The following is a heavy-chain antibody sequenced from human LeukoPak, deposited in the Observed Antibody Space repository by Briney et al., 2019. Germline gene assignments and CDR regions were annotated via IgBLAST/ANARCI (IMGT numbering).Heavy chain of an antibody. CDR2: IYYTGTT. D-gene: IGHD2-21*02. CDR1: GGSISSSLDH. CDR3: ARQEMGLRSFAT. Sequence: PSETLSLTCTLSGGSISSSLDHWGWIRQSPGKNLEWLGRIYYTGTTHYNRSRKSRVPISVDPSQNQFSLDLRSVTAADTAVYYVARQEMGLRSFATWGQGNLGTASS. V-gene: IGHV4-39*01. J-gene: IGHJ5*02.